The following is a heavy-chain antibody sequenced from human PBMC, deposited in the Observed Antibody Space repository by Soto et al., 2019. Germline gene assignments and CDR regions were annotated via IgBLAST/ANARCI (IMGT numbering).Heavy chain of an antibody. J-gene: IGHJ3*02. CDR1: GGSISSGGYY. Sequence: PSETLSLTCTVSGGSISSGGYYWSWIRQHPGKGLEWIGYIYYSGSTYYNPSLKSRVTISVDTSKNQFSLKLSSVTAADTAVYYCARDSPGYGDYVGAFDSWGQGTMVTVSS. D-gene: IGHD4-17*01. CDR2: IYYSGST. CDR3: ARDSPGYGDYVGAFDS. V-gene: IGHV4-31*03.